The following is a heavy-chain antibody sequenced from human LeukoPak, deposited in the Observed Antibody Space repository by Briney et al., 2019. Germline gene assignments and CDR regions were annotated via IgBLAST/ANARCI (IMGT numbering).Heavy chain of an antibody. V-gene: IGHV3-43*02. D-gene: IGHD2-21*02. Sequence: GGSLRLSCAASGFTFDDYAMHWVRQAPGKGLEWVSLISGDGGSAYYADSVKGRFTISRDSSKNSLYLQMNSLRTEDTALYYCAKDIMSVVVTAGQNWGQGTLVTVSS. CDR2: ISGDGGSA. J-gene: IGHJ4*02. CDR1: GFTFDDYA. CDR3: AKDIMSVVVTAGQN.